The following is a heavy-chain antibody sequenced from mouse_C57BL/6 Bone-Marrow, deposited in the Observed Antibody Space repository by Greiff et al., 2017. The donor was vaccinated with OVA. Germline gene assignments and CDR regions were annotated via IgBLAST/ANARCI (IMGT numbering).Heavy chain of an antibody. CDR2: INPNNGGT. CDR3: ARSLFTTVVVPYAMDY. Sequence: VQLQQSGPELVKPGASVKIPCKASGYTFTDYNMDWVKQSHGKSLEWIGDINPNNGGTIYNQKFKGKATLTVDKSSSTAYMELRSLTSEDTAVYYCARSLFTTVVVPYAMDYWGQGTSVTVSS. D-gene: IGHD1-1*01. CDR1: GYTFTDYN. J-gene: IGHJ4*01. V-gene: IGHV1-18*01.